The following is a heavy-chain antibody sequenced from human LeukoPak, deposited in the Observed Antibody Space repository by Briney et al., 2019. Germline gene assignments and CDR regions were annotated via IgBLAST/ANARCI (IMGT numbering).Heavy chain of an antibody. CDR1: GGSISSGLYY. V-gene: IGHV4-61*02. D-gene: IGHD4/OR15-4a*01. Sequence: SQTLSLTCTFSGGSISSGLYYWSWIRQPAGKGLQWIGCIYTSGYTNYNPSLKGRVTISIDTSKNQFSLKLSSVTAADTAVYYCARDGGNYLLFDYWGPGTLVTVSS. CDR3: ARDGGNYLLFDY. J-gene: IGHJ4*02. CDR2: IYTSGYT.